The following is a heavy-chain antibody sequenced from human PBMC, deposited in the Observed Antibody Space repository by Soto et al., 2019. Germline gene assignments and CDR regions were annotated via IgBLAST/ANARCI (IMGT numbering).Heavy chain of an antibody. CDR3: TRVVGGYYYGMEV. Sequence: QVQLQESGPGLVKPSGTLSLTCAVSGGSISSSNWWSWVRQPPGKGLEWIGEIYHSVSTNYNPSRESGVTISVDKSKNQFTLKLSSVTAADTDVYCCTRVVGGYYYGMEVWGQGTTITVSS. V-gene: IGHV4-4*01. D-gene: IGHD2-2*01. CDR1: GGSISSSNW. CDR2: IYHSVST. J-gene: IGHJ6*02.